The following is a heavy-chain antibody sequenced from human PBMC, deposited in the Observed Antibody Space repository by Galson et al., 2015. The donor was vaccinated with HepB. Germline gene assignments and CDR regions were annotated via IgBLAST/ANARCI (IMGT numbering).Heavy chain of an antibody. Sequence: ETLSLTCTVSGGSIGSYYWSWIRQPPGKGLEWIGYIYYSGSTNYNPSLKSRVTISVDTSKNQFSLKLSSVTAADTAVYYCARSNLYCSGGSCYSGGFNYWGQGTLVTVSS. J-gene: IGHJ4*02. CDR1: GGSIGSYY. CDR2: IYYSGST. CDR3: ARSNLYCSGGSCYSGGFNY. D-gene: IGHD2-15*01. V-gene: IGHV4-59*08.